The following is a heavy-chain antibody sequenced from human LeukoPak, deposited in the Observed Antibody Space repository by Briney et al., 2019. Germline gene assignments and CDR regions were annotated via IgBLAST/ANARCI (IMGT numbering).Heavy chain of an antibody. J-gene: IGHJ4*02. D-gene: IGHD2-15*01. CDR2: IYYSGST. V-gene: IGHV4-59*08. CDR1: GGSISSYY. CDR3: ARGPFRGYCSGGSCSPHYFDY. Sequence: SETLSLTCTVSGGSISSYYWSWIRQPPGKGLEWIGYIYYSGSTNYNPSLKSRVTISVDTSKTQFSLKLSSVTAADTAVYYCARGPFRGYCSGGSCSPHYFDYWGQGTLVTVSS.